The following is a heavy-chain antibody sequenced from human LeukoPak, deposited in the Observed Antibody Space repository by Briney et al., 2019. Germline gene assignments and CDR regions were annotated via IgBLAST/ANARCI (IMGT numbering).Heavy chain of an antibody. J-gene: IGHJ4*02. Sequence: GGSLRLSCAASGFTFSSYSMNWVRQAPGKGLEWVSSISSSSSYIYYADSVKGRLTISRDNAKNSLYLQMNSLRAEDTAVYYCARNYVQWELQPDDYWGQGTLVTVSS. CDR3: ARNYVQWELQPDDY. CDR2: ISSSSSYI. D-gene: IGHD1-26*01. CDR1: GFTFSSYS. V-gene: IGHV3-21*01.